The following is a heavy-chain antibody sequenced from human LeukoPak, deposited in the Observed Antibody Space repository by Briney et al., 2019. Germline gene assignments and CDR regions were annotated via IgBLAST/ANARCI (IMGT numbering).Heavy chain of an antibody. V-gene: IGHV3-53*01. J-gene: IGHJ4*02. CDR1: GFTVSSNY. D-gene: IGHD1-7*01. Sequence: GGSLRLSCAASGFTVSSNYMSWVRQAPGKGLEWVSVIYSGGSTYYADSVKGRFTISRDNSKNTLYLQMNSLRAEDTAVYYCASADWNYHNFDYWGQGTLVIVSS. CDR2: IYSGGST. CDR3: ASADWNYHNFDY.